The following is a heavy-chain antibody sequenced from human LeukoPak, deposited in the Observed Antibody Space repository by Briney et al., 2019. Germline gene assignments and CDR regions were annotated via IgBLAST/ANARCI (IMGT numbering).Heavy chain of an antibody. CDR1: GYSFTSYW. J-gene: IGHJ4*02. CDR3: ARPPSNRSDPFDY. CDR2: IYPGDSDT. D-gene: IGHD1-14*01. V-gene: IGHV5-51*01. Sequence: GESLKISCKGSGYSFTSYWIGWVRQMPGKGMEWMGIIYPGDSDTSYSPSFQGQVTISADKSISTAYLQWSSLKASGTAMYYCARPPSNRSDPFDYWGQGTRVTVSS.